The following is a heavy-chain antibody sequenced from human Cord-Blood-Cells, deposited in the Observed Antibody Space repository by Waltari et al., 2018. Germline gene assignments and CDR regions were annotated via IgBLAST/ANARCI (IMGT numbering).Heavy chain of an antibody. V-gene: IGHV3-7*01. CDR3: ARAYAAGDAFDI. Sequence: EVQLVESGGGLVQPGGSLRLSCAASGFTVSSYWMSWVRQAPGKGQEWVAKIKQDGSEKYYVDSVKGRFTISRDNAKNSLYLQMNSLRAEDTAVYYCARAYAAGDAFDIWGQGTMVTVSS. J-gene: IGHJ3*02. CDR1: GFTVSSYW. D-gene: IGHD6-13*01. CDR2: IKQDGSEK.